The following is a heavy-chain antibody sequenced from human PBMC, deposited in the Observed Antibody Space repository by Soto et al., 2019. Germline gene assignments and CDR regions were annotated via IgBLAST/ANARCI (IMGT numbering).Heavy chain of an antibody. CDR3: ARRSYNYANMDV. J-gene: IGHJ6*02. CDR2: INPSGGST. D-gene: IGHD5-18*01. V-gene: IGHV1-46*01. Sequence: QVQLVQSGAEVKKPGASVKVSCETSGYTFTTYYMHLVRRAPGQGLEWMGMINPSGGSTSYAQKFQGRDTMTRDTSTRTIYMELSSLRRDDTAIYYCARRSYNYANMDVWGQGTTVTVSS. CDR1: GYTFTTYY.